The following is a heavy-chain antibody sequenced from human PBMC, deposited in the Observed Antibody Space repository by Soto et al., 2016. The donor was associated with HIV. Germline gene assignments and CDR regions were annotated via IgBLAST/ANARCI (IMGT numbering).Heavy chain of an antibody. Sequence: VQLVESGGGVVQPGRSVRLSCAASGFTFSSYAMHWVRQAPGKGLEWVAVISFDGIDTYYTDSVKGRFIISRDNSKNTLYLQMNSLRAEDTAVYYCARAIPKSGIGCFDIWAKGQWSRLF. CDR1: GFTFSSYA. V-gene: IGHV3-30*14. J-gene: IGHJ3*02. CDR2: ISFDGIDT. D-gene: IGHD2-15*01. CDR3: ARAIPKSGIGCFDI.